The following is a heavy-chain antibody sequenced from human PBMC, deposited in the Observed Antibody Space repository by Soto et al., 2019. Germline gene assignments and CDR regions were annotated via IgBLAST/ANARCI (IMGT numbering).Heavy chain of an antibody. CDR2: IGTAGDT. V-gene: IGHV3-13*01. Sequence: EVQLVESGGGLVQPGGSLRLSCAAPGFTFSSYDMHWVRQATGKGLEWVSAIGTAGDTYYPGSVKGRFTISRENAKNSLYLQMNSLRAEDTAVYYCARVHLLWQNWFDPWGQGTLVTVSS. CDR3: ARVHLLWQNWFDP. D-gene: IGHD2-21*01. CDR1: GFTFSSYD. J-gene: IGHJ5*02.